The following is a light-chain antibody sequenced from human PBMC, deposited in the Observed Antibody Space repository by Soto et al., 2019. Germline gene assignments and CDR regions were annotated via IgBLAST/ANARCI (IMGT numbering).Light chain of an antibody. V-gene: IGLV3-9*01. J-gene: IGLJ3*02. CDR1: NIGSKN. Sequence: SYELTQPLSVSVALGQTARITCGGNNIGSKNVHWYQQKPGQAPVLVIYRDSNRPSGIPERFSGSNSGNTATLTISRAQAGDEADYYCSSYTSSSTWVFGGGTKVTVL. CDR3: SSYTSSSTWV. CDR2: RDS.